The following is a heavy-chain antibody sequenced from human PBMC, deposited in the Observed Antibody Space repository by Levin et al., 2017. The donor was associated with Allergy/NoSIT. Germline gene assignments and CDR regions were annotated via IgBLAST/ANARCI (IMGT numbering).Heavy chain of an antibody. CDR1: GFAFNTKW. D-gene: IGHD2-15*01. J-gene: IGHJ5*01. Sequence: PGGSLRLSCAASGFAFNTKWMHWVRQAPGKGLVWVAHINTDGSDTNYADSVKGRFTISRDNAKTVLFLQMNSLRADDTAVYYCARGACASASCLASWGQGTLVTVSS. V-gene: IGHV3-74*01. CDR2: INTDGSDT. CDR3: ARGACASASCLAS.